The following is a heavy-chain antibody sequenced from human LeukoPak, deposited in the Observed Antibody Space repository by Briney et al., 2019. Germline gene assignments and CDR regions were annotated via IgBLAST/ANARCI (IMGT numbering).Heavy chain of an antibody. J-gene: IGHJ4*02. V-gene: IGHV3-30*18. Sequence: GRSLRLSCAASGFTFSNYGMNWVRQAPGKGLEWVAVISYDGSNKYYVDSEKGRFTISRDNSKNTLYLQMNSLRAEDTAAYYCAKGGEVSSWYKRLKLYFDSWGRGTLVTVSS. CDR2: ISYDGSNK. CDR1: GFTFSNYG. D-gene: IGHD6-13*01. CDR3: AKGGEVSSWYKRLKLYFDS.